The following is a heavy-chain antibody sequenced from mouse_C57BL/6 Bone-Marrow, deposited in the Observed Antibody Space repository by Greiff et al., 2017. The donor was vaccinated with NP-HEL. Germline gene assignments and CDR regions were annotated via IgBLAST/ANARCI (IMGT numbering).Heavy chain of an antibody. CDR1: GYTFTSYW. Sequence: QVQLQQPGAELVMPGASVKLSCKASGYTFTSYWMHWVKQRPGQGLEWIGEIDPSDSYTNYNQKFKGKSTLTVDKSSSTAYMQLSGLTSEDAAVYYCARTGDGYYPFAYWGQGTLVTVSA. V-gene: IGHV1-69*01. CDR3: ARTGDGYYPFAY. CDR2: IDPSDSYT. J-gene: IGHJ3*01. D-gene: IGHD2-3*01.